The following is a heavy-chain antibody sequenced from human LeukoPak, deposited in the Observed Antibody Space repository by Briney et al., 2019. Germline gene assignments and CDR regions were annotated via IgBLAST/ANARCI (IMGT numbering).Heavy chain of an antibody. Sequence: PGGSLRLSCAASGFSVRSSYMNWVRQAPGKGPEWLSILYSDGTTYYADSVKGRFTISRDDSRNTLYLHINNLRADDTAMYYCFYSYTGGKWGQGTLVTVSS. CDR2: LYSDGTT. D-gene: IGHD5-24*01. CDR3: FYSYTGGK. CDR1: GFSVRSSY. V-gene: IGHV3-53*01. J-gene: IGHJ4*02.